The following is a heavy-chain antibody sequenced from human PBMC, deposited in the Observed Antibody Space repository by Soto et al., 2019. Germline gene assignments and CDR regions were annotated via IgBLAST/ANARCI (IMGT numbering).Heavy chain of an antibody. V-gene: IGHV4-39*01. CDR1: GGSISSSSYY. Sequence: SETLSLTCTVSGGSISSSSYYWGWIRQPPGKGLEWIGSIYYSGSTYYNPSLKSRVTISVDTSKNQFSLKLSSVTAADTAVYYCARHYILGLHDIDYWGQGTLVTVSP. CDR2: IYYSGST. D-gene: IGHD3-9*01. J-gene: IGHJ4*02. CDR3: ARHYILGLHDIDY.